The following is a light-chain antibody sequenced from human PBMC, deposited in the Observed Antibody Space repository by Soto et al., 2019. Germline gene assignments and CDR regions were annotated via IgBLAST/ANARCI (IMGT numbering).Light chain of an antibody. CDR3: LLVCTGGRA. Sequence: QAVVTQEPSLTVSPGGTVTLTCASSTGAVTSGHYPYWFQQRPGQVPRTLIYDTYNKQSWTPDRFSGSLLGGKAALTLSGAQPEDEADYSCLLVCTGGRAFGGGTKLTVL. CDR1: TGAVTSGHY. J-gene: IGLJ2*01. V-gene: IGLV7-46*01. CDR2: DTY.